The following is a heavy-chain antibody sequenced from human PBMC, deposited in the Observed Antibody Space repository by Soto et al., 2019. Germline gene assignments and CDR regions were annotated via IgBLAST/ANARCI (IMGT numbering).Heavy chain of an antibody. J-gene: IGHJ4*02. V-gene: IGHV3-74*01. D-gene: IGHD2-15*01. CDR2: INSDGSST. CDR3: ARGRVVVPAEFDY. CDR1: GLTFSTYW. Sequence: HPWGSLRLSCAASGLTFSTYWMHWFRQAPGKGLVWVSRINSDGSSTNYADSVKGRFTISRDNAKNTLYLQMNSLRAEDTAVYYCARGRVVVPAEFDYWGQGTLVTVSS.